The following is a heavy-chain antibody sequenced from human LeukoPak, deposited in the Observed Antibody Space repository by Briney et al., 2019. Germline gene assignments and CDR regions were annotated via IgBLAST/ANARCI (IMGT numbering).Heavy chain of an antibody. V-gene: IGHV1-58*02. J-gene: IGHJ3*02. CDR1: GFTFTNSA. Sequence: SVKVSYKASGFTFTNSAMQWVRQARGQRLEWIGWIVVGSGNTNYAQKFRERVIFTRDMSTSTAYMDLSSLRSDDTAVYYCAADPTVPDAFDIWGQGTMVTVSS. CDR2: IVVGSGNT. D-gene: IGHD4-17*01. CDR3: AADPTVPDAFDI.